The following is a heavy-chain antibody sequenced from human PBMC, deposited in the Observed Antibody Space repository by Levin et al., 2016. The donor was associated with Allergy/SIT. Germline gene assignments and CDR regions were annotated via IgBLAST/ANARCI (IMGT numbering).Heavy chain of an antibody. CDR2: IRYDGTNT. Sequence: GESLKISCAASGFPFSRYGMHWVRQAPGKGLEWVAVIRYDGTNTYYADSVKGRFTISRDNSENTLYLQMNSLRAEDTALYYCARDRGYKSGCPDYWGQGTLVTVSS. J-gene: IGHJ4*02. V-gene: IGHV3-30*02. CDR1: GFPFSRYG. D-gene: IGHD6-19*01. CDR3: ARDRGYKSGCPDY.